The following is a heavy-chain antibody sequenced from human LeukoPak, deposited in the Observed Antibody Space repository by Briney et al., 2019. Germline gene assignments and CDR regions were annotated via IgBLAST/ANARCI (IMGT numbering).Heavy chain of an antibody. V-gene: IGHV4-59*08. CDR1: GFTFSDYY. CDR2: IYSSGAT. J-gene: IGHJ2*01. D-gene: IGHD3-16*01. Sequence: GSLRLSCAASGFTFSDYYMNWIRQPPGKGPEWIAYIYSSGATSYNPSLRSRVSISLDTSNSQFSLKLNSMTVADTAVYYCVRLKMGAYFDLWGRGTLVTVSS. CDR3: VRLKMGAYFDL.